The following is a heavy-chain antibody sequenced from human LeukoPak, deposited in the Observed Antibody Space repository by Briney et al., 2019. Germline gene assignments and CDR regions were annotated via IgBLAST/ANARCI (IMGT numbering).Heavy chain of an antibody. CDR3: AKDQSYNYDSSGYANRFDP. D-gene: IGHD3-22*01. CDR1: GFTFSSYG. CDR2: IWYDGSNK. Sequence: GRSLRLSCAASGFTFSSYGMHWVRQAPGKGLEWVAVIWYDGSNKYYADSVKGRFTISRDNSKNTLYLQMNSLRAEDAAVYYCAKDQSYNYDSSGYANRFDPWGQGTLVTVSS. J-gene: IGHJ5*02. V-gene: IGHV3-33*06.